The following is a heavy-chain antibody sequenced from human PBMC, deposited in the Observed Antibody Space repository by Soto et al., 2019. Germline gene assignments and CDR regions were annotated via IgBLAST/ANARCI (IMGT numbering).Heavy chain of an antibody. CDR1: GFTFDSYP. CDR2: VSYDGTKE. CDR3: ARAQYSSSWSPCYYCYGMDV. Sequence: QVQLVESGGGVVQPGRSLRLSCAVSGFTFDSYPMHWVRQAPGKGLEWVAVVSYDGTKEYYADSVKGRFTISRDNSKSTLSLQMNSLRADDRAVYYCARAQYSSSWSPCYYCYGMDVWGQGTTVTVSS. V-gene: IGHV3-30*14. D-gene: IGHD6-13*01. J-gene: IGHJ6*02.